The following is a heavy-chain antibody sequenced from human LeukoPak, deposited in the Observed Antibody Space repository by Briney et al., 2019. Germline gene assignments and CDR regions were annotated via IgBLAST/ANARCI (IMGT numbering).Heavy chain of an antibody. CDR2: VHLNGAT. J-gene: IGHJ4*02. Sequence: PSETLSLTCAVSGGSIMTTNWWSWVRQPPGKGLEWIGEVHLNGATNYNPSLESRVSMSIDTSNHQMSLKLTSVTAADTAIYYCTRESGAFSPFGFWGQGTLVTVSS. CDR3: TRESGAFSPFGF. V-gene: IGHV4-4*02. CDR1: GGSIMTTNW. D-gene: IGHD1-26*01.